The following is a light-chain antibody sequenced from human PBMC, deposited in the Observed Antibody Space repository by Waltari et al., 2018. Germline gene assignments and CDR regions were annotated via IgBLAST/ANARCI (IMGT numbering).Light chain of an antibody. V-gene: IGLV2-14*01. J-gene: IGLJ3*02. CDR3: SSYTRINTLM. CDR2: EVS. CDR1: SNDVGFYNY. Sequence: QSALTQPASVSGSPGQSITISCTGTSNDVGFYNYVSWYQQHPGKPPKLMVYEVSNRPSGISNRFSGSKSGNTASLTSSGLQADDEADYYCSSYTRINTLMFGGGTKLTVL.